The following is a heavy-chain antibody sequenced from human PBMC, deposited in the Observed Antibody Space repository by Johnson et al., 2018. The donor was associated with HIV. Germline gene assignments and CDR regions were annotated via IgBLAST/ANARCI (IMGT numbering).Heavy chain of an antibody. CDR2: ISSDGSNK. Sequence: QVQLVESGGGVVQPGRSLRLSCAASGFTFSSYAMHWVRQAPGKGLEWVAVISSDGSNKYYADSVKGRFTISRDNSKNTLYLQMNSLRAEDTAVYYCASTGSGSDDAFDIWGQGTMVTVSS. D-gene: IGHD3-10*01. CDR3: ASTGSGSDDAFDI. V-gene: IGHV3-30-3*01. CDR1: GFTFSSYA. J-gene: IGHJ3*02.